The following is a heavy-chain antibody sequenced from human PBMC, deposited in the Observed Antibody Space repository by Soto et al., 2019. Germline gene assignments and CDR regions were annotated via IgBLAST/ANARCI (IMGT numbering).Heavy chain of an antibody. CDR2: ISSSSSTI. CDR3: ARDRGICKFDP. CDR1: GFTFSRYS. V-gene: IGHV3-48*01. Sequence: PGGPLRLSCAASGFTFSRYSMNWVRQAPGKGLEWVSYISSSSSTIYYADSVKGRFTISRDNAKNSLYLQMNSLRAEDTAVYFCARDRGICKFDPWVQGNLVTVSS. D-gene: IGHD2-15*01. J-gene: IGHJ5*02.